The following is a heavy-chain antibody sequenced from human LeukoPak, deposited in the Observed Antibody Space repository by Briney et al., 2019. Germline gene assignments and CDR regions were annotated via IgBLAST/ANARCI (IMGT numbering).Heavy chain of an antibody. D-gene: IGHD3-10*01. CDR2: IRDKASNYAT. CDR1: GFTVSSNY. J-gene: IGHJ3*02. V-gene: IGHV3-73*01. CDR3: AFRGVENDAFEI. Sequence: QPGGSLRLSCAASGFTVSSNYMSWVRQAPGKGLEWVGRIRDKASNYATAYAASVKGRLTISRDDSKNTAYLQMNSLKVEDTAVYYCAFRGVENDAFEIWGQGTMVAVSS.